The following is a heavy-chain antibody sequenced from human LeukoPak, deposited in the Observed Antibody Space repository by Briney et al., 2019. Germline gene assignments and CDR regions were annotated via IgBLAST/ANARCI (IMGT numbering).Heavy chain of an antibody. CDR1: GFTFTTYW. Sequence: GGSLRLSCAASGFTFTTYWMHWVRQAPGKGLEWISYIGGRGDGISYADSVKGRFIVSRDNARNSLFLQMNRLRGEDTAIYFCAREIPGRIAADCWGQGTLVTVSS. CDR3: AREIPGRIAADC. J-gene: IGHJ4*02. CDR2: IGGRGDGI. D-gene: IGHD2-15*01. V-gene: IGHV3-48*01.